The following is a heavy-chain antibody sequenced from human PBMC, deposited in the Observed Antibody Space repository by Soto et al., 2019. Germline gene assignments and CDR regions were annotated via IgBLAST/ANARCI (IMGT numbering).Heavy chain of an antibody. CDR2: ISGSSSTI. CDR3: AKTSLRVYYYGMGV. Sequence: EVQLVESGGGLVQPGGSLRLSCAASGFTFSRYSMNWVRQAPGKGLEWVSHISGSSSTIYYTDSVKGRFTVSRDNAKNSLYLQMNSLRDEDTAVYFCAKTSLRVYYYGMGVWGQGTTVTVSS. J-gene: IGHJ6*02. V-gene: IGHV3-48*02. CDR1: GFTFSRYS.